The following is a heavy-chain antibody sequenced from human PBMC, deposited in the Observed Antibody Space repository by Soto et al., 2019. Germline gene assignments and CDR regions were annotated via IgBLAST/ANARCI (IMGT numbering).Heavy chain of an antibody. J-gene: IGHJ4*02. Sequence: QVQLQESGPGLMKPSQTLSLTCTVSGGSISSGGYYWSWIRQHPGKGLEWIGYIYYSGSTYYNPSLKRRVNIPVDTYKDQLSLKLSSVTAADTAVYYCASFITWGRFDYWGQVPLVTVS. CDR3: ASFITWGRFDY. CDR1: GGSISSGGYY. D-gene: IGHD3-22*01. V-gene: IGHV4-31*03. CDR2: IYYSGST.